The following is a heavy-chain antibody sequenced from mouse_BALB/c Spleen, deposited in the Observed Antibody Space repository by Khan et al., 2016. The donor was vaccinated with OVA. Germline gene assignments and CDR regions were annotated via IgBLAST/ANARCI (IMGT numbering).Heavy chain of an antibody. V-gene: IGHV1-20*02. CDR1: GYSFTGYF. D-gene: IGHD1-1*01. J-gene: IGHJ2*01. CDR3: AKIYGSDFDY. Sequence: IQLVQSGPELVKPGASVKISCKASGYSFTGYFMNWVMQSNGKSLEWIGRINPHIGETFYNQKFKGKATLTVDESSSTAHMELRSLASEDSAVYDCAKIYGSDFDYWGQGTTLTVSS. CDR2: INPHIGET.